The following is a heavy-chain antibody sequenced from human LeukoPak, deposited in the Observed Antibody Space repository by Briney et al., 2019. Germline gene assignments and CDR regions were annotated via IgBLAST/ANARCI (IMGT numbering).Heavy chain of an antibody. J-gene: IGHJ5*02. D-gene: IGHD1-14*01. Sequence: SETLSLTCAVFGGSFSGHYWSWIRQPPGKGLEWIAEINHSGSTTYKSSLKTRVTISVDTSKNQLSLRLSSVTAADTAVYYCAPSAGYNWFDPWGQGTLVTVSS. CDR3: APSAGYNWFDP. V-gene: IGHV4-34*01. CDR2: INHSGST. CDR1: GGSFSGHY.